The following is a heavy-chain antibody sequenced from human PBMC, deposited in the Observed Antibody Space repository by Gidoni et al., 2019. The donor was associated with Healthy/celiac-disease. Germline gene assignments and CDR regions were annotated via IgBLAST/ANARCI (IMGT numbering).Heavy chain of an antibody. CDR2: INPSGGST. CDR1: GYTFTRYY. V-gene: IGHV1-46*01. Sequence: QVQLVQSGAEVKKPGASVKVSCQASGYTFTRYYLHWLRQAPGQGLEWMGIINPSGGSTSYEQKFQGRVTMTRDTSTSTVYMELSSLRSEDTAVYYCARGDPTVDPVVVVAATQGAFDYWGQGTLVTVSS. D-gene: IGHD2-15*01. J-gene: IGHJ4*02. CDR3: ARGDPTVDPVVVVAATQGAFDY.